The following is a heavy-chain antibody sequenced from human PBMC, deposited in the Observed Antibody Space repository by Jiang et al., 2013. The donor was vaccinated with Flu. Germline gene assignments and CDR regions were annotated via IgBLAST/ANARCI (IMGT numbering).Heavy chain of an antibody. J-gene: IGHJ6*02. V-gene: IGHV6-1*01. CDR1: GDSVSSNSAA. CDR3: AREVRDIVVVPAAETYYYYYYGMDV. CDR2: TYYRSKWYN. D-gene: IGHD2-2*01. Sequence: QTLSLTCAISGDSVSSNSAAWNWIRQSPSRGLEWLGRTYYRSKWYNDYAVSVKSRITINPDTSKNQFSLQLNSVTPEDTAVYYCAREVRDIVVVPAAETYYYYYYGMDVWGQGTTVTVSS.